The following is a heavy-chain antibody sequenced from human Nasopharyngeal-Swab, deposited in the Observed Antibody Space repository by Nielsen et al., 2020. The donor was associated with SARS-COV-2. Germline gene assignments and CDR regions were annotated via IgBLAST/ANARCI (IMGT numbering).Heavy chain of an antibody. CDR3: ARDLITAAGRDWFDP. V-gene: IGHV4-59*01. CDR1: GGSISSYY. D-gene: IGHD6-13*01. Sequence: SETLSLTCTVSGGSISSYYWSWIRQPPGKGLEWIGYIYYSGSTNYNPSFKSRVTISVDTSKNQFSLKLSSVTAADTAVYYCARDLITAAGRDWFDPWGQGTLVTVSS. CDR2: IYYSGST. J-gene: IGHJ5*02.